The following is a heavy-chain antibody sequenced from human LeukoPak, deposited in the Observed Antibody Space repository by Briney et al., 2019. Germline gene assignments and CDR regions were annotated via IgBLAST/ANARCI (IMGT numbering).Heavy chain of an antibody. Sequence: SETLSLTCAVYGASFSGYYWSWIRQPPGKGLEWIGELNHSGSTNYNPSLKSRVTISVDTSKNQFSLKLSSVAAADTAVYYCASPGSGSYYRNYYYGMDVWGKETTVTVSS. CDR3: ASPGSGSYYRNYYYGMDV. J-gene: IGHJ6*04. CDR1: GASFSGYY. D-gene: IGHD3-10*01. V-gene: IGHV4-34*01. CDR2: LNHSGST.